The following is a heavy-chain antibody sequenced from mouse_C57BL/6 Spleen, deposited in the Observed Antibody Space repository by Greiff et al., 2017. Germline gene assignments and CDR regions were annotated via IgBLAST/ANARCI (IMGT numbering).Heavy chain of an antibody. CDR1: GFNIKDDY. CDR3: TTGSSYYFDV. Sequence: EVQLQQSGAELVRPGASVKLSCTASGFNIKDDYMHWVKQRPEQGLEWIGWIDPENGDTEYASKFQGKATITADTSSNTAYLQLSSLTSEDTAVYYCTTGSSYYFDVWGTGTTVTVSS. CDR2: IDPENGDT. J-gene: IGHJ1*03. D-gene: IGHD1-1*01. V-gene: IGHV14-4*01.